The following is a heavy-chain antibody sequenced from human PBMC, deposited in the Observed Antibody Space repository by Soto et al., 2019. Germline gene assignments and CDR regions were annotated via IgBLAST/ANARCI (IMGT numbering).Heavy chain of an antibody. Sequence: AASVKVSCKASGYTFTSYDINWVRQATGQGLEWMGWMNPNSGNTGYAQKFQGRVTMTRNTSISTAYMELSSLRSEDTAVYYCARAPRYDILTNWFDPWGQGTLVTVSS. V-gene: IGHV1-8*01. CDR1: GYTFTSYD. CDR2: MNPNSGNT. J-gene: IGHJ5*02. D-gene: IGHD3-9*01. CDR3: ARAPRYDILTNWFDP.